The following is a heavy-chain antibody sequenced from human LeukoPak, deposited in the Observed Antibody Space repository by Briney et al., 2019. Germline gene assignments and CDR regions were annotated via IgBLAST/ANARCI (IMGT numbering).Heavy chain of an antibody. J-gene: IGHJ5*02. V-gene: IGHV3-21*01. CDR3: ARTDCSGGSCRRAPFDP. Sequence: GGSLRLSCAASGFTFSSYSMNWVRQAPGKGLEWVSSISSSSSYTYYADSVKGRFTLSRDKAKNSLYLQMNSLRAEDTAVYYCARTDCSGGSCRRAPFDPWGQGTLVTVSS. D-gene: IGHD2-15*01. CDR1: GFTFSSYS. CDR2: ISSSSSYT.